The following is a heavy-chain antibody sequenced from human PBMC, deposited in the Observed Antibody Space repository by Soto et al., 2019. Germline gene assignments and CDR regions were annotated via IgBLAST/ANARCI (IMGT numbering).Heavy chain of an antibody. CDR1: GFTFSSYE. J-gene: IGHJ6*02. D-gene: IGHD2-2*02. Sequence: GGSLRLSCAASGFTFSSYEMNWVRQAPGKGLEWVSYISSSGSTIYYADSVKGRFTISRDNAKNSLYLQMNSLRAEDTAVYYCENVLKADIQVGMDVWGQGTTVTVSS. CDR3: ENVLKADIQVGMDV. V-gene: IGHV3-48*03. CDR2: ISSSGSTI.